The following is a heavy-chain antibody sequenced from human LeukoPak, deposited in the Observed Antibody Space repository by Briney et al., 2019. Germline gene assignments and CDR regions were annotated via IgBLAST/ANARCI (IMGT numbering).Heavy chain of an antibody. J-gene: IGHJ4*02. V-gene: IGHV3-23*01. CDR3: AKWGDYDVLTGYYVSDY. CDR1: GFTFSNYA. D-gene: IGHD3-9*01. CDR2: ITGGGSGT. Sequence: GGSLRLSCAASGFTFSNYAMSWVRQAPGKGLEWVSAITGGGSGTYYADSMKSRFTISRDNSKNTLYLQINSLRAEDTAVYYCAKWGDYDVLTGYYVSDYWGQGTLVTVSS.